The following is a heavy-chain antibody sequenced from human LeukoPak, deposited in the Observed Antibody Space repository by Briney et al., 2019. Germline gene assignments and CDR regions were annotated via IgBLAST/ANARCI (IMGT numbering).Heavy chain of an antibody. D-gene: IGHD2-8*01. CDR3: AKDPDCTSGVCYTFFDY. Sequence: GGSLRLSCAASGFTVSSNYMSWVRQAPGKGLEWVSVIYSGGSTYYADSVKGRFTISRDNSKNTLYLQMNSLRAEDTAVYYCAKDPDCTSGVCYTFFDYWGRGTLVTVSS. V-gene: IGHV3-53*01. CDR1: GFTVSSNY. CDR2: IYSGGST. J-gene: IGHJ4*02.